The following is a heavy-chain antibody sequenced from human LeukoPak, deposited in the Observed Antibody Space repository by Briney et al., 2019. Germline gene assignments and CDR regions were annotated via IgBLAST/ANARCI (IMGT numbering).Heavy chain of an antibody. CDR3: ASSWTIAVAGRKYYFQY. Sequence: QPGGSLRLSCAASGFTSSDYAMNWVRQAPGKGLEWVSTISQGTYYVDSVKGRFTISRDNSKNTLYLQMHSLRAEDTAVYYCASSWTIAVAGRKYYFQYWGQGTLVTVSS. J-gene: IGHJ4*02. V-gene: IGHV3-23*01. D-gene: IGHD6-19*01. CDR1: GFTSSDYA. CDR2: ISQGT.